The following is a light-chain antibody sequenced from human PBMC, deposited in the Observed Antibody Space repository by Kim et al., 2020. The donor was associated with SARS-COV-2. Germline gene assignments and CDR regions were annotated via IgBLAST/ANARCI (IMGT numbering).Light chain of an antibody. J-gene: IGLJ2*01. Sequence: ALGQTVSITSQGGSRSSNYASWYRQKPGQAPILVIYDTDNRPSGIPDRFSGSSSGHTASLTITGAQAEDEADYCCNSRDSSGYNVVFGGGTQLTVL. CDR1: SRSSNY. V-gene: IGLV3-19*01. CDR2: DTD. CDR3: NSRDSSGYNVV.